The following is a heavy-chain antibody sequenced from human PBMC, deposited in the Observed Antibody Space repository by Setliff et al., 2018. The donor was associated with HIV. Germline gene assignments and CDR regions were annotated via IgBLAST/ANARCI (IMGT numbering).Heavy chain of an antibody. CDR1: GFTLSNFD. CDR2: ITGSSSSTI. CDR3: ARVRETSGGYWGNFYYYMDV. Sequence: GGSLRLSCAASGFTLSNFDISWVRQAPGKGLEWVSIITGSSSSTIYYADSAKGRFTLSRDNAKNSLYLQMSSLRADDTAVYFCARVRETSGGYWGNFYYYMDVWGKGTTVTVSS. J-gene: IGHJ6*03. D-gene: IGHD2-21*02. V-gene: IGHV3-48*04.